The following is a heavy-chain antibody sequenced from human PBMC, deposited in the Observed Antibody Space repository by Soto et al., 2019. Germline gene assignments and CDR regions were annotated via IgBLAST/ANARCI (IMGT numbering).Heavy chain of an antibody. V-gene: IGHV1-46*01. CDR3: ARDLAAGDF. Sequence: QVQLVQSGAEVKKPGASVKVSCKASGYIFINYYIHWVRQAPGQGLEWIGIINPNGGSTNYAQKFRGRVTLARDTSTSTVYMDLSSLISEDTAMYYCARDLAAGDFWGQGTLVTVSS. CDR1: GYIFINYY. CDR2: INPNGGST. D-gene: IGHD6-13*01. J-gene: IGHJ4*02.